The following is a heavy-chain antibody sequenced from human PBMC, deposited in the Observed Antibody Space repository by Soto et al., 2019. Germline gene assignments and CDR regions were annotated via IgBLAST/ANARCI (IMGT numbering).Heavy chain of an antibody. CDR2: INHSGST. Sequence: SETLSLTCAVYGGSFSGYYWSWIRQPPGKGLEWIGEINHSGSTNYNPSLKSRVTISVDTSKNQFSLKLSSVTAADTAVYYCARGPDRWGQGTLVTVSS. CDR1: GGSFSGYY. J-gene: IGHJ5*02. CDR3: ARGPDR. V-gene: IGHV4-34*01.